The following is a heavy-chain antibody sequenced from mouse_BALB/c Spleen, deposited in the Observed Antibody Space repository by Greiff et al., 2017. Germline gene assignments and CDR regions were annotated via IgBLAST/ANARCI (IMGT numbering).Heavy chain of an antibody. Sequence: QVQLQQSGAELVRPGASVKLSCKASGYTFTSYWINWVKQRPGQGLEWIGNIYPSDSYTNYNQKFKDKATLTVDKSSSTAYMQLSSPTSEDSAVYYCTRGDGSSYEGAMDYWGQGTSVTVSS. V-gene: IGHV1-69*02. D-gene: IGHD1-1*01. CDR1: GYTFTSYW. CDR3: TRGDGSSYEGAMDY. J-gene: IGHJ4*01. CDR2: IYPSDSYT.